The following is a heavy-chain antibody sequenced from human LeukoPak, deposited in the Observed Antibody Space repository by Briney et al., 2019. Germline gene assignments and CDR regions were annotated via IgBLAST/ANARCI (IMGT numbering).Heavy chain of an antibody. CDR2: ISAYNDNT. Sequence: ASVKVSCKASGYTFTSYGISWVRQAPGQGLEWMGWISAYNDNTNYAQKLQGRVTMTTDTSTSTAYMELRSLRSDDTAVYYCARVGEGGIQLWTYYYYYYMDVWGKGTTVTISS. V-gene: IGHV1-18*01. CDR3: ARVGEGGIQLWTYYYYYYMDV. J-gene: IGHJ6*03. D-gene: IGHD5-18*01. CDR1: GYTFTSYG.